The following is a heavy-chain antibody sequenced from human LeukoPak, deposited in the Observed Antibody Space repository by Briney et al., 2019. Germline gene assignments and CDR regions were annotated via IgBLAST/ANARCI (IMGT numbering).Heavy chain of an antibody. V-gene: IGHV3-74*01. Sequence: GGSLRLSCAASGFTFSYYWMHWVRQAPGKGLVWVSRNKCDGSSTSYAGSVKGRFTISRDNAKNSLYLQMNSLRDEDTAVYYCARKYDFWSGYYPMAFDYWGQGTLVTVSS. CDR3: ARKYDFWSGYYPMAFDY. CDR1: GFTFSYYW. D-gene: IGHD3-3*01. CDR2: NKCDGSST. J-gene: IGHJ4*02.